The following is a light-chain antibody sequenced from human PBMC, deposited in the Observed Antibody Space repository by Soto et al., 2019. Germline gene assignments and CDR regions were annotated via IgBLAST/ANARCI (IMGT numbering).Light chain of an antibody. J-gene: IGLJ3*02. CDR2: DVS. Sequence: QSVLTQPRSVSGSPGQSVTISCTGTSRDVGGYNYVSWYQQHPGKAPNLMIYDVSKWPSGVPDRFSGSKSGNTASLTISGLQAEDEADYYCCSYSGSYTWVFGGGTKLTVL. CDR3: CSYSGSYTWV. CDR1: SRDVGGYNY. V-gene: IGLV2-11*01.